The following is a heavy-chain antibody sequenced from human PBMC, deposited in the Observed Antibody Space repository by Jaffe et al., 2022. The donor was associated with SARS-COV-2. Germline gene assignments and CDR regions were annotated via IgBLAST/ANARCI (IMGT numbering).Heavy chain of an antibody. CDR3: TSRLRRGVGYSNMDV. D-gene: IGHD4-17*01. J-gene: IGHJ6*03. CDR2: INHTGST. V-gene: IGHV4-34*01. CDR1: GGSFSAYY. Sequence: QVQLQQWGAGLLKPSETLSLTCAVYGGSFSAYYWSWVRQPPGKGLEWIGEINHTGSTNYNPSLKSRVTISLDTSKKQLSLKLSSVTAADTAVYYCTSRLRRGVGYSNMDVWGKGTTVTVSS.